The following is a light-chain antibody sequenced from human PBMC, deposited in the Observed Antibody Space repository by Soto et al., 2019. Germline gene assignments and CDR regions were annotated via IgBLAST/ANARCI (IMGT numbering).Light chain of an antibody. CDR2: AAS. J-gene: IGKJ1*01. CDR1: QDISNY. Sequence: DIQMTQSPSSVSASVGDRITITCQASQDISNYLNWYQQKPGKAPKLLIYAASTLQSGVPSRFSGSGSGTDFTLTISCLQSEDFATYYCQQYYSYPQTFGQGTKVDIK. V-gene: IGKV1-16*01. CDR3: QQYYSYPQT.